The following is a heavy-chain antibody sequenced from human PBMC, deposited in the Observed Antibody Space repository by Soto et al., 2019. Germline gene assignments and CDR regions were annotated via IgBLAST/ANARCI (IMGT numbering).Heavy chain of an antibody. CDR2: IHYSGGA. Sequence: SETLSLTCIVSGGSITNNDYYWGWIRRPPGKGLEWIGTIHYSGGASYNPSLKSRVIISADTSKNQFSLRLSSVTAADTAVYYCARRTPLYASESSRFDPWGQRALVTVS. CDR1: GGSITNNDYY. D-gene: IGHD3-10*01. J-gene: IGHJ5*02. V-gene: IGHV4-39*01. CDR3: ARRTPLYASESSRFDP.